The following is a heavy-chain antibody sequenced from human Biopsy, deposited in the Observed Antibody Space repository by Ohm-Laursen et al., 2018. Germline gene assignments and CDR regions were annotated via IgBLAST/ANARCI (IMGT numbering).Heavy chain of an antibody. Sequence: ASVKVSCKASGYTFSGYYLHWVRQAPGHGLEWMGRINPNSGNANYAQSFQGRLTVTRDTSISTAYMELTSLTFDDTAIYYCARVPAYPSIDGYYGLDLWGQGTTVIVSS. V-gene: IGHV1-2*06. CDR1: GYTFSGYY. CDR2: INPNSGNA. CDR3: ARVPAYPSIDGYYGLDL. D-gene: IGHD3-9*01. J-gene: IGHJ6*02.